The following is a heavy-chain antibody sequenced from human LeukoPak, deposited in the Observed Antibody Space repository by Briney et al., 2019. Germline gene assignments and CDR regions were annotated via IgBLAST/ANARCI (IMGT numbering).Heavy chain of an antibody. CDR3: ARPGVYGGKSAIDY. CDR1: GYSFATYW. V-gene: IGHV5-51*01. J-gene: IGHJ4*02. D-gene: IGHD4-23*01. Sequence: GESLKISCKVSGYSFATYWIGWVRQMPGKGLEWMGIIYPDDSDTRYSPSFQGLVTISADKSITTAYLEWSSLKASDTAMYYCARPGVYGGKSAIDYWGQGTLVTVSS. CDR2: IYPDDSDT.